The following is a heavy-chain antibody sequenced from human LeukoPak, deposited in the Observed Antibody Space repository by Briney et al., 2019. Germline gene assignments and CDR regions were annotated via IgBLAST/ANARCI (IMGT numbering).Heavy chain of an antibody. CDR1: GHTFTGYY. V-gene: IGHV1-2*02. Sequence: GASVTVSCKTSGHTFTGYYIHWVRQAPGQGLEWMGWINPTSGVTNYAQHFEGRVTMTRDTSITTVYMELSSLRSDDTALYYCARDSGGTGAVFPRLDYYFDLWGRGTLVTVSS. J-gene: IGHJ2*01. CDR3: ARDSGGTGAVFPRLDYYFDL. D-gene: IGHD3/OR15-3a*01. CDR2: INPTSGVT.